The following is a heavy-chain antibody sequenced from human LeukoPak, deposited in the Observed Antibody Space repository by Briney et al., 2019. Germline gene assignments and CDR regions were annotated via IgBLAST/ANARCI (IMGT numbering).Heavy chain of an antibody. CDR1: GYTFTTSA. CDR3: ARTPLPATAILS. V-gene: IGHV7-4-1*02. CDR2: INTNTGNP. D-gene: IGHD2-2*02. Sequence: ASVKVSCKASGYTFTTSAMNCVRQAPGHGLEWMGWINTNTGNPSYAQGLTGRFVFCLDTSVSAAYLQISSLKAEDTAVYYCARTPLPATAILSWGQGTMVTVSP. J-gene: IGHJ4*02.